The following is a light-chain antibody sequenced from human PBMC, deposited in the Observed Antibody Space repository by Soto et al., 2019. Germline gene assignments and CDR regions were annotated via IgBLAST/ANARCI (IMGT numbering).Light chain of an antibody. CDR2: GAS. CDR1: QSVSSSY. J-gene: IGKJ1*01. V-gene: IGKV3-20*01. CDR3: QQYGSSWT. Sequence: EIVLTQSPGTLSLSPGERATLSCRASQSVSSSYLAWYQQKPGQAPRLLIYGASSRTTGNPDRFSGSGSGTDFTLTISRLEPEYFAVYYCQQYGSSWTFGQGTKVEIK.